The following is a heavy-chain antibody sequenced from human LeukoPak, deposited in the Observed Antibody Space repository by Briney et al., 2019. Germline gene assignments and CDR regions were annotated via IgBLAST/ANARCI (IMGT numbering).Heavy chain of an antibody. J-gene: IGHJ4*02. CDR3: ARSRGYFDY. D-gene: IGHD3-10*01. CDR1: GGSISSYY. Sequence: TSETLSLTCTVSGGSISSYYWSWIRQPQGKGLEWIGYIYYSGSTNYNPSLKSRVTISVDTSKNQFSLKLSSVTAADTALYYCARSRGYFDYWDQGTLVTVSS. CDR2: IYYSGST. V-gene: IGHV4-59*01.